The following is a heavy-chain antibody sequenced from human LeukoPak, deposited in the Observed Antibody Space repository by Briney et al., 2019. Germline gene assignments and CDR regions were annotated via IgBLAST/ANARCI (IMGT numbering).Heavy chain of an antibody. CDR3: ARELRHFDY. J-gene: IGHJ4*02. V-gene: IGHV1-18*04. CDR1: GYTFTKYG. CDR2: INANNGNI. Sequence: ASVKVSCKASGYTFTKYGVSWVRQAPGQGLEWIGWINANNGNINYAQNLQGRVTVTTDTSTSTAYMELRSLRSDDTAVYYCARELRHFDYWGQGTLVTVSS.